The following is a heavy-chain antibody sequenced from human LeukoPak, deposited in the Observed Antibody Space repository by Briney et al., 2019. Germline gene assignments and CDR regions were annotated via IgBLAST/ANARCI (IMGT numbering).Heavy chain of an antibody. Sequence: SETLSLTCTVSGGSISSYYWSWIRQLAGKGLEWIGRIYTSGSTNYNPSLKSRVTMSVDTSKNQFSLKLSSVTAADTAVYYCARVEDRGAYNWFDPWGQGTLVTVSS. D-gene: IGHD4/OR15-4a*01. CDR2: IYTSGST. V-gene: IGHV4-4*07. CDR3: ARVEDRGAYNWFDP. J-gene: IGHJ5*02. CDR1: GGSISSYY.